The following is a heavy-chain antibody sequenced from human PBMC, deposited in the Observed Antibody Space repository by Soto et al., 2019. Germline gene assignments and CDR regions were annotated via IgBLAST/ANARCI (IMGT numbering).Heavy chain of an antibody. CDR3: ASGIQLWLRRINNGYSG. V-gene: IGHV1-69*05. D-gene: IGHD5-18*01. J-gene: IGHJ4*02. CDR2: IIPMFGTA. Sequence: QVQLVQSGAEMKKPESSVKVSCKAPGGTFSTYAISWVRQAPGQGLEWMGGIIPMFGTANYAQRFQDRVTXTXXESTNTVYMELSSLRSEDTAVYFCASGIQLWLRRINNGYSGWGQGTLVTVSS. CDR1: GGTFSTYA.